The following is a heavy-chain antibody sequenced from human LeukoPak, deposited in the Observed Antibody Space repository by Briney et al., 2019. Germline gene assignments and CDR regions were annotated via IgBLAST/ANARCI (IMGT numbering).Heavy chain of an antibody. D-gene: IGHD3-16*01. J-gene: IGHJ6*02. Sequence: SETLSLTCTVSGGSITNNDYSWSWIRQAPGKGLEWLGSMHYGGSAHYNPSLKSRVTMSVDTSRYQFSLKLTSVTAASSSVYYCARHTRITPVDRVYGFDVWGQGTTVIVSS. CDR3: ARHTRITPVDRVYGFDV. V-gene: IGHV4-39*01. CDR1: GGSITNNDYS. CDR2: MHYGGSA.